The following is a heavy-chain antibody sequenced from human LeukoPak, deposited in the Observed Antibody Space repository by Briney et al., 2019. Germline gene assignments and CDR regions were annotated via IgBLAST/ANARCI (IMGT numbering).Heavy chain of an antibody. CDR1: GYTFTNYH. J-gene: IGHJ6*04. CDR3: ARGRPQDV. V-gene: IGHV1-69*04. CDR2: IIPILGIA. Sequence: SVKVSCKASGYTFTNYHLHWVRQAPGQGLEWMGRIIPILGIANYAQKFQGRVTITADKSTSTAYMELSSLRSEDTAVYYCARGRPQDVWGKGTTVTVSS.